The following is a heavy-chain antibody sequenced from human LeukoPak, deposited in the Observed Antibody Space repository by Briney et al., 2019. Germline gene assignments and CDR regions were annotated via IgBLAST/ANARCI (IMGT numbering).Heavy chain of an antibody. CDR3: ARESANCTNGVCYTEDYFDY. CDR1: GFTVSSNY. V-gene: IGHV3-66*02. Sequence: GGSLRLSCAASGFTVSSNYMSWVRQAPGKGLEWVSVIYSGGSTYYADSVKGRFTISRDNSKNTLYLHMNSLRAEDTAAYYCARESANCTNGVCYTEDYFDYWGQGTLVTVSS. CDR2: IYSGGST. J-gene: IGHJ4*02. D-gene: IGHD2-8*01.